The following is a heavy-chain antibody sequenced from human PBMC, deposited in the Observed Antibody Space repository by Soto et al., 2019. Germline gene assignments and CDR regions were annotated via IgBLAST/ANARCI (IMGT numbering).Heavy chain of an antibody. D-gene: IGHD2-2*01. J-gene: IGHJ6*03. CDR1: GFSFDEYA. CDR2: ISWNSDTM. CDR3: AKGFCSSTRCLTYSYMDV. Sequence: EVQLVESGGGLVQPGRSLRLSCAASGFSFDEYAMHWVRQAPGKGLEWVSGISWNSDTMGYGASVKGRFTISRDNAKNSLYLPMNSLRAEDTALYYCAKGFCSSTRCLTYSYMDVWGKGTTVTVSS. V-gene: IGHV3-9*01.